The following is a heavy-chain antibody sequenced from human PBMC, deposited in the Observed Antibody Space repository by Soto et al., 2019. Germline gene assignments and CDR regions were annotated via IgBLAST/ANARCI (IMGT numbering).Heavy chain of an antibody. CDR1: GFTFSSYG. V-gene: IGHV3-30*18. CDR3: AKIGYCSGGSCLVWAFDI. CDR2: ISYDGSGDSI. J-gene: IGHJ3*02. D-gene: IGHD2-15*01. Sequence: PGGSLRLSCAASGFTFSSYGMHWVRQAPGKGLEWVAVISYDGSGDSIYYADSVKGRFTISRDNSKNTLSLQMNSLRAEDTAIYYCAKIGYCSGGSCLVWAFDIWGQGTMVTVSS.